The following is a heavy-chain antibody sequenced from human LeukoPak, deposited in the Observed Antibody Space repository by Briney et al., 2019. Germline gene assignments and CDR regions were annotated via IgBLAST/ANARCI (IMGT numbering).Heavy chain of an antibody. CDR1: GGSVSSSGSY. CDR3: ARIQGTYYYGSASPPNWFDP. V-gene: IGHV4-39*01. CDR2: VFYSGRT. J-gene: IGHJ5*02. Sequence: SETLSPTCTVSGGSVSSSGSYWGWIRQPPGKGLEWIGTVFYSGRTYYNTSLTSRVTVSVDTSRNQFSLRLSSVTAADTALYHCARIQGTYYYGSASPPNWFDPWGQGTLVTVSS. D-gene: IGHD3-10*01.